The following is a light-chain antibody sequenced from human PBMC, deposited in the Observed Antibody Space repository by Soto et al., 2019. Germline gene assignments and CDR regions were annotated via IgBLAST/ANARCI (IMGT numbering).Light chain of an antibody. Sequence: QSVLTQPPSVSGAPGQRVTISCTGSNSDIGAHYDVHWYQQLPGTAPKLLIYRNNQRPSGVPDRFSGSKSGTSASLAISGLRSDDEADYFCATWDDSLNGFYVFGTGTKVTVL. V-gene: IGLV1-47*01. CDR3: ATWDDSLNGFYV. J-gene: IGLJ1*01. CDR1: NSDIGAHY. CDR2: RNN.